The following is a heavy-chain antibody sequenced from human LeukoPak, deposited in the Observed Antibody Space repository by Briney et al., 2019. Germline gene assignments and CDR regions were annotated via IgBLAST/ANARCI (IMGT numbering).Heavy chain of an antibody. D-gene: IGHD2-8*01. CDR1: GFAFSTHY. V-gene: IGHV3-53*01. Sequence: GGSLRLSRAASGFAFSTHYMNWVRQAPGKGLEWVSIIFSAGTTYYADSVQGRFIMSRDNSKSTVYLQMNNLRAEDTAVYYCAKGDTNSFLVDNWGQGTQVTVSS. CDR2: IFSAGTT. CDR3: AKGDTNSFLVDN. J-gene: IGHJ4*02.